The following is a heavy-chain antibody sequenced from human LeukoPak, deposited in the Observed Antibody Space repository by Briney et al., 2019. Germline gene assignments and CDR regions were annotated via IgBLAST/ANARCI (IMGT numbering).Heavy chain of an antibody. V-gene: IGHV4-34*01. D-gene: IGHD2-15*01. CDR3: ARTRYCSGGSCPQYFQH. CDR2: INHSGST. Sequence: SETLSLTCAVYGGSFSGYYWSWIRQPPGKGLEWIGEINHSGSTNYNPSPKSRATISVDASKNQFSLKLSSVTAADTAVYYCARTRYCSGGSCPQYFQHWGQGTLVTVSS. J-gene: IGHJ1*01. CDR1: GGSFSGYY.